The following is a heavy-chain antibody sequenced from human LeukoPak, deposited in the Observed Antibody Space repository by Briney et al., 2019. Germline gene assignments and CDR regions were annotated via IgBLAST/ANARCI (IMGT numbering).Heavy chain of an antibody. D-gene: IGHD3-10*01. CDR2: ITGRGETT. J-gene: IGHJ4*02. CDR3: AKDVIREAISYFES. Sequence: PGGSLRLSCVVSGFNFRGAAMSWVRQGPGKGLEWVAGITGRGETTFYADSVKGRFTISRDNSNNTLLLQVSSLRAEDTAVYYCAKDVIREAISYFESWGQGTLVAVSS. CDR1: GFNFRGAA. V-gene: IGHV3-23*01.